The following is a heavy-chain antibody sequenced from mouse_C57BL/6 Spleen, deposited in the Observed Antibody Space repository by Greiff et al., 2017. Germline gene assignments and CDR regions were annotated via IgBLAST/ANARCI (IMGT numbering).Heavy chain of an antibody. V-gene: IGHV1-39*01. J-gene: IGHJ4*01. CDR1: GYSFTDYN. CDR3: ARRGYYGSSYGYAMDY. D-gene: IGHD1-1*01. Sequence: EVQLQQSGPELVKPGASVKISCKASGYSFTDYNMNWVKQSNGKSLEWIGVINPNYGTTSYNKKFKGKATLTVDTSSSTAYMQLSSLTAEDSAVYYCARRGYYGSSYGYAMDYWGQGTSVTVSS. CDR2: INPNYGTT.